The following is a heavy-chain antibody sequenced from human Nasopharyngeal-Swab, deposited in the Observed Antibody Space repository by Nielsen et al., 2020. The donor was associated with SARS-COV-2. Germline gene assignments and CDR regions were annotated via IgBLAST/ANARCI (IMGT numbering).Heavy chain of an antibody. J-gene: IGHJ6*02. D-gene: IGHD5-12*01. CDR2: IDWDDDK. CDR3: ARSITDYYYYGMDV. CDR1: GFSLNTSGMC. V-gene: IGHV2-70*11. Sequence: SGPTLVKPTQTLTLTCTLSGFSLNTSGMCVSWIRQPPGKALEWLARIDWDDDKYYSTSLKTRLTISKDTSKNQVVLTLTNMDPVDTATYYCARSITDYYYYGMDVWGQGTTVTVSS.